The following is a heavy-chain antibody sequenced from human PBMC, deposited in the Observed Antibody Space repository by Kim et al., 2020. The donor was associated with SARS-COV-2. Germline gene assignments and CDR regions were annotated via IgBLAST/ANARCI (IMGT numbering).Heavy chain of an antibody. Sequence: SVKVSCKASGGTFSSYAISWVRRAPGQGLEWMGGIIPIFGTANYAQKFQGRVTITADESTSTAYMELSSLRSEDTAVYYCAREGGDGEGVGMDVWGQGTTVTVSS. CDR1: GGTFSSYA. V-gene: IGHV1-69*13. CDR3: AREGGDGEGVGMDV. J-gene: IGHJ6*02. D-gene: IGHD3-10*01. CDR2: IIPIFGTA.